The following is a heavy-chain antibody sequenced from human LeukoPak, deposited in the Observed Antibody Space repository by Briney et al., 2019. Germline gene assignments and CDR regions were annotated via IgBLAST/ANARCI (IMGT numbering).Heavy chain of an antibody. D-gene: IGHD2-15*01. CDR3: AAVVVVAATTRLPFDY. J-gene: IGHJ4*02. Sequence: ASVKVSCKASGGTFSSYAISWVRQAPGQGLEWMGRIIPIFGTANYAQKFQGRVTITADKSTSTAYMELSSLRSEDTAVYYCAAVVVVAATTRLPFDYWGQGTLVTASS. V-gene: IGHV1-69*06. CDR2: IIPIFGTA. CDR1: GGTFSSYA.